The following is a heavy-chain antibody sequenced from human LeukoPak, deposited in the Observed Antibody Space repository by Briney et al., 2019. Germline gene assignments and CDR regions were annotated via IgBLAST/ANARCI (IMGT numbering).Heavy chain of an antibody. J-gene: IGHJ5*02. Sequence: SETLSLTCTVSGGSISGYYWNWIRQPAGKGLEWIGRIYTSGNTNYNPSLKSRVTMSVDTSKNRFSLKLSSLTAADTAVYYCARHLPGYSNTWPGPWGQGTLVTVSS. CDR2: IYTSGNT. CDR1: GGSISGYY. V-gene: IGHV4-4*07. D-gene: IGHD4-11*01. CDR3: ARHLPGYSNTWPGP.